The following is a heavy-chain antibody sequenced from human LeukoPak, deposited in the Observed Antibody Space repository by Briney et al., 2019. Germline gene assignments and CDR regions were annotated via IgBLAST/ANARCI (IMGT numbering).Heavy chain of an antibody. Sequence: SETLSLTCTVSGGSISSYYWGWIRQPPGKGLEWIGYIYYSGSTNYNPSPKSRVTISVDTSKNQFSLKLSSVTAADTAVYYCARAESGYSYGPDAFDIWGQGTMVTVSS. D-gene: IGHD5-18*01. CDR3: ARAESGYSYGPDAFDI. V-gene: IGHV4-59*01. J-gene: IGHJ3*02. CDR1: GGSISSYY. CDR2: IYYSGST.